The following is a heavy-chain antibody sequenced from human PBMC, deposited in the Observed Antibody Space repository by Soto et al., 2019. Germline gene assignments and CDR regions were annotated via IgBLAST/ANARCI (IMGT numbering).Heavy chain of an antibody. V-gene: IGHV3-21*01. D-gene: IGHD3-22*01. CDR3: ARESTAYYYDSSGYYTPYYFDY. CDR1: GFTFSSYS. Sequence: GGSLRLSCAASGFTFSSYSMNWVRQAPGKGLEWVSSIGSSSSYIYYADSVKGRFTISRDNSKNTLYLQMNSLRAEDTAVYYCARESTAYYYDSSGYYTPYYFDYWGQGT. CDR2: IGSSSSYI. J-gene: IGHJ4*02.